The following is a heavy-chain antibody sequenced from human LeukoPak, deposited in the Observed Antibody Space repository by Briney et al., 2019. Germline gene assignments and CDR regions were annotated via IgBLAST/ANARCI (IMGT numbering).Heavy chain of an antibody. CDR3: ARDAEYYDSSGLFDY. J-gene: IGHJ4*02. CDR1: GGTFSSYA. D-gene: IGHD3-22*01. CDR2: IIPIFGTA. V-gene: IGHV1-69*01. Sequence: SVKVSCKASGGTFSSYAISWVRQAPGQGLEWMGGIIPIFGTANYAQKFQGRVTITADESTSTAYMELSSLRSEDTAVYYCARDAEYYDSSGLFDYWGQGTLVTVSS.